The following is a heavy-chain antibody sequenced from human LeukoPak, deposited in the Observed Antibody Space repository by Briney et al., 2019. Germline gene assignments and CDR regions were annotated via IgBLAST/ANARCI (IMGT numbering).Heavy chain of an antibody. CDR2: ISAYNGNT. CDR3: ARDSTYYDFWSGSYFAPRAFDI. Sequence: ASVKVSCKASGYTFTSYGISWVRQAPGQGLEWMGWISAYNGNTNYAQKLQGRVTMTTDTSTSTAYMELRSLRSDDTAVYYCARDSTYYDFWSGSYFAPRAFDIWGQGTMVTVSS. CDR1: GYTFTSYG. V-gene: IGHV1-18*01. D-gene: IGHD3-3*01. J-gene: IGHJ3*02.